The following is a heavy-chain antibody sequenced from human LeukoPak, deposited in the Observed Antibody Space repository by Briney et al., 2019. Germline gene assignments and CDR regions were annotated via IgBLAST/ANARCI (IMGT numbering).Heavy chain of an antibody. CDR2: ISGSGGST. J-gene: IGHJ4*02. D-gene: IGHD6-19*01. CDR3: ARGSGWTISRYYDY. Sequence: TGGSLRLSCAASGFTFSSYAMSWVRQAPGKGLEWVSAISGSGGSTYYTDSVKGRFTISRDNSKNTLYLQMNSLRAEDTAVFYCARGSGWTISRYYDYWGQGTLVTVSS. V-gene: IGHV3-23*01. CDR1: GFTFSSYA.